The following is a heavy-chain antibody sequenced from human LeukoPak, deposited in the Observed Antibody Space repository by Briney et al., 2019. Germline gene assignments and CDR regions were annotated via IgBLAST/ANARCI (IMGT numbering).Heavy chain of an antibody. J-gene: IGHJ4*02. CDR3: TKDYLLTRTDS. V-gene: IGHV3-23*01. Sequence: GGSLRLSCAASGFTFSRYSMNWVRQAPGKGLEWVSTIRGDGRSTHYADSVKGRFTISRDNSKNTLYLQMNSLRVEDTAVYYCTKDYLLTRTDSWGQGTLVTVSS. CDR1: GFTFSRYS. D-gene: IGHD1-14*01. CDR2: IRGDGRST.